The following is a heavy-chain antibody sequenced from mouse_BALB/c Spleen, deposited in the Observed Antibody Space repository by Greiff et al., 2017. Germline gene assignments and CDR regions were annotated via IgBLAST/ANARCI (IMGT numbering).Heavy chain of an antibody. J-gene: IGHJ4*01. V-gene: IGHV1-82*01. CDR2: IYPGDGDT. D-gene: IGHD1-2*01. CDR1: GYAFSSSW. Sequence: VHLVESGPELVKPGASVKISCKASGYAFSSSWMNWVKQRPGQGLEWIGRIYPGDGDTNYNGKFKGKATLTADKSSSTAYMQLSSLTSVDSAVYFCARGATATDAIDYWGEGTSVTVSS. CDR3: ARGATATDAIDY.